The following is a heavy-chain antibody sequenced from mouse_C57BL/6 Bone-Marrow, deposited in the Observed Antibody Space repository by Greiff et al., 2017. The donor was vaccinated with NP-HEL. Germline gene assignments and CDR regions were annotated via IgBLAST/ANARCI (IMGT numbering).Heavy chain of an antibody. J-gene: IGHJ4*01. D-gene: IGHD2-1*01. CDR2: IWSGGST. CDR1: GFSLTSYG. Sequence: QVQLQQSGPGLVQPSQSLSITCTVSGFSLTSYGVHWVRQSPGKGLEWLGVIWSGGSTDYNAAFISRLSISKDNSKSQVFFKMNRLQAEDTAIYYCASYGNYFYAMDYWGQGTSVTVSS. CDR3: ASYGNYFYAMDY. V-gene: IGHV2-2*01.